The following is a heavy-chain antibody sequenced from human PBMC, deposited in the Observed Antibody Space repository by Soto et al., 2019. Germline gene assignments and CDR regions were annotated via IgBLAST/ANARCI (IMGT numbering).Heavy chain of an antibody. CDR1: GFTFDDYA. V-gene: IGHV3-9*01. J-gene: IGHJ6*02. CDR3: AKSKTVPGSSPGMDV. Sequence: SGGSLRLSCAASGFTFDDYAMHWVRQAPGKGLEWVSGISWNSGSIGYADSVKGRFTISRDNAKNSLYLQMNSLRAEDTALYYCAKSKTVPGSSPGMDVWGQGTTVTVSS. D-gene: IGHD3-10*01. CDR2: ISWNSGSI.